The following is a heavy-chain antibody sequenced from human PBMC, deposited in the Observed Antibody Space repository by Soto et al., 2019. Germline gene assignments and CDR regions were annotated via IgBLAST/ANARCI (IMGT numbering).Heavy chain of an antibody. CDR3: ARSASMGPRGYYYGMDV. CDR2: IIPIFGTA. V-gene: IGHV1-69*01. J-gene: IGHJ6*02. Sequence: QVQLVQSGAEVKKPGSSVKVSCKASGGTFSSYAISWVRQAPGQGLEWMGGIIPIFGTANYAQEFQGRVTITADESTSTAYMELSSLRSEDTAVYYCARSASMGPRGYYYGMDVWGQGTTVTVSS. CDR1: GGTFSSYA. D-gene: IGHD1-26*01.